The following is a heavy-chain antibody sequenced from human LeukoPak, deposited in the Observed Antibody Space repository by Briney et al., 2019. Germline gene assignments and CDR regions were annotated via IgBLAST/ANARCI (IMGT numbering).Heavy chain of an antibody. D-gene: IGHD1-7*01. CDR2: ISYDGSKK. CDR3: VKDYPRIGVTGTTSFFDY. Sequence: PGGSLRLSCAASGFTFSSYAMSWVRQAPGKGLEWVAVISYDGSKKYYADSVEGRFTISRDNSKNTLYLQMSSLRAEDTAVYYCVKDYPRIGVTGTTSFFDYWGQGNLVTVSS. J-gene: IGHJ4*02. V-gene: IGHV3-30-3*01. CDR1: GFTFSSYA.